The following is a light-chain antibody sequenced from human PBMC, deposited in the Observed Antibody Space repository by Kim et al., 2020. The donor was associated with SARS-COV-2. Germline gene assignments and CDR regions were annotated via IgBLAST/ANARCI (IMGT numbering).Light chain of an antibody. CDR3: QQSYSTPRT. J-gene: IGKJ4*01. Sequence: DIQMTQSPSSLSASVGDRVTITCRASQNISDYLNWYQQKPGKAPKVLISAASSLQSGVPSRFSGSGSGTDFTLTITSLQPEDFATYYCQQSYSTPRTFGGGTKVDIK. CDR2: AAS. V-gene: IGKV1-39*01. CDR1: QNISDY.